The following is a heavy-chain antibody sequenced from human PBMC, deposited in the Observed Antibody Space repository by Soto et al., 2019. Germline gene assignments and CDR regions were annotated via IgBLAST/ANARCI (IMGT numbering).Heavy chain of an antibody. CDR3: ARDRGCRTDSGGCFLDL. Sequence: GGSLRLSCTASGFTFSRHWMNRVRQAPGKGLEWVANIKEDGGEEYYVDSVKGRFTISRDNAKNSLYLQMNSLRDEDTAVYYCARDRGCRTDSGGCFLDLWGQGTMVTVSS. D-gene: IGHD6-25*01. V-gene: IGHV3-7*01. CDR2: IKEDGGEE. J-gene: IGHJ3*01. CDR1: GFTFSRHW.